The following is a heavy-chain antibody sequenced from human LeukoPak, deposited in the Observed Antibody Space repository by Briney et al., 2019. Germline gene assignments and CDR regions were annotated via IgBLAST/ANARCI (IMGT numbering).Heavy chain of an antibody. J-gene: IGHJ4*02. D-gene: IGHD1-20*01. CDR2: ISGTGSYI. CDR3: ARAYNWNEDFDF. CDR1: GFSFSTYS. V-gene: IGHV3-21*01. Sequence: GGSLRLSCAASGFSFSTYSMTWVCQAPGKGLEWVSSISGTGSYIYYADSVKGRFTISRDNAKNSLNLQMNSLRVEDTALYYCARAYNWNEDFDFWGQGTLVTVSS.